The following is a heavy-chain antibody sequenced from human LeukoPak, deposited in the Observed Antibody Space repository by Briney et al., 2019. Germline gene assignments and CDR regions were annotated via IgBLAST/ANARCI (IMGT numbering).Heavy chain of an antibody. CDR3: ARDHVKQLVGRWFDP. D-gene: IGHD6-6*01. CDR1: GYTFTSYY. J-gene: IGHJ5*02. CDR2: INPSGGST. Sequence: ASVKVSCKASGYTFTSYYMHWVRQAPGQGLEWMGIINPSGGSTSYAQKFQGRATMTRDMSTSTVYMELSSLRSEDTAVYYCARDHVKQLVGRWFDPWGQGTLVTVSS. V-gene: IGHV1-46*01.